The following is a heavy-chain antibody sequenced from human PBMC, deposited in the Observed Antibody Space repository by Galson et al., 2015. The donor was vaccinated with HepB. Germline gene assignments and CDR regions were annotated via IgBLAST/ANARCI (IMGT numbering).Heavy chain of an antibody. J-gene: IGHJ4*02. V-gene: IGHV3-23*01. CDR3: AKGSDYYGSGTYHNGALYSDH. CDR2: ISGAGGST. CDR1: GFGFGHYA. Sequence: SLRLSCAGSGFGFGHYAMSWARQAPGKGLEWLSAISGAGGSTYYANSVRGRFTIARDNSKNTLYLQMNGLRAEDTADYYCAKGSDYYGSGTYHNGALYSDHWGQGTLVTVSS. D-gene: IGHD3-10*01.